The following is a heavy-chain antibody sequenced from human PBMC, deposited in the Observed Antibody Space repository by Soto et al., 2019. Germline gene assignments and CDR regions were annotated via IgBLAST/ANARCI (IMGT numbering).Heavy chain of an antibody. V-gene: IGHV3-48*03. J-gene: IGHJ6*02. CDR1: GFTFSSYA. CDR2: ISSSGSTI. CDR3: ARLSGDHSAFFSYGMDA. Sequence: GGSLRLSCAASGFTFSSYAMHWVRQAPGKGLEWVSYISSSGSTIYYADSVKGRFTISRDNAKNSLYLQMNSLRAEDTAVYYCARLSGDHSAFFSYGMDAWGQGTTVTVSS. D-gene: IGHD2-21*01.